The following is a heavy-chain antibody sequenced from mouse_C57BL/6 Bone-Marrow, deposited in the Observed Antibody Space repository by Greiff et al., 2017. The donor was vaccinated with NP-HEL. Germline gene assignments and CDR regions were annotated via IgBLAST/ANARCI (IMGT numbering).Heavy chain of an antibody. V-gene: IGHV1-63*01. CDR3: ARLLIYYDYDYLGWYFDV. J-gene: IGHJ1*03. Sequence: VQGVESGAELVRPGTSVKMSCKASGYTFTHYWIGWAKQRPGHGLEWFGDIYPGGGYTNYNEKFKGKATLTADKSSSTSYMQFSSLTSEDSAIYYCARLLIYYDYDYLGWYFDVWGTGTTVTVSS. CDR2: IYPGGGYT. CDR1: GYTFTHYW. D-gene: IGHD2-4*01.